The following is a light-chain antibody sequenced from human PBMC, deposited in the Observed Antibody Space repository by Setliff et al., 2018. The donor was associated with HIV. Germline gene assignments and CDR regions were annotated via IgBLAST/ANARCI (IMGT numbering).Light chain of an antibody. CDR1: SSNVGDNA. Sequence: QSVLTQPPSASGAPGQRVTISCSGSSSNVGDNAVSWYQQLPGTAPKLLIYSTYLRPSGVPARFSGSKSGTSASLAISRLQSEDEADYYCASWDDSLNGDVFGTGTKVTVL. CDR3: ASWDDSLNGDV. V-gene: IGLV1-44*01. CDR2: STY. J-gene: IGLJ1*01.